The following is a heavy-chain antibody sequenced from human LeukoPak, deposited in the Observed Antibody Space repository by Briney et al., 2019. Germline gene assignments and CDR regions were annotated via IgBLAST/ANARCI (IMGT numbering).Heavy chain of an antibody. Sequence: SETLSLTCTVSGGSISTYYWSWIRQPPGKGLEWIGYIYYSGATNYNPSLKSRVTISVDTSKNQFSLNLSSVTAADTAVYFCAKEVPFSGTFHLDYWGQGTLATVSS. V-gene: IGHV4-59*01. CDR3: AKEVPFSGTFHLDY. CDR2: IYYSGAT. D-gene: IGHD3-10*01. CDR1: GGSISTYY. J-gene: IGHJ4*02.